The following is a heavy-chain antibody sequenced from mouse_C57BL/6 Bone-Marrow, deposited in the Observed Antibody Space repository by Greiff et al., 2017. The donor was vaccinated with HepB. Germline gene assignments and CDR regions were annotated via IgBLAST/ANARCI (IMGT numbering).Heavy chain of an antibody. CDR3: ASPLYDGFTGGFAY. V-gene: IGHV7-3*01. CDR2: IRNKANGYTT. CDR1: GFTFTDYY. Sequence: EVQRVESGGGLVQPGGSLSLSCAASGFTFTDYYMSWVRQPPGKALEWLGFIRNKANGYTTEYSASVKGRFTISRDNSQSILYLQMNALRAEDSATYYCASPLYDGFTGGFAYWGQGTLVTVSA. J-gene: IGHJ3*01. D-gene: IGHD2-3*01.